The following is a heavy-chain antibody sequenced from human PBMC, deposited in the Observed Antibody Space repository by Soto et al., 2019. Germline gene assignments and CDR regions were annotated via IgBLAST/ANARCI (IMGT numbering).Heavy chain of an antibody. CDR1: GYNFIGYW. CDR3: ARDGWGGGGQYLDV. D-gene: IGHD3-10*01. J-gene: IGHJ6*02. CDR2: INPNSGVT. V-gene: IGHV1-2*04. Sequence: QVQLVQSGAEGKKPGASVRVSCKASGYNFIGYWMHWVRQAPGQGLEWMGRINPNSGVTKLAKKFKGSVTWTRDTSFRTAYMELRRLTLGDTALYYGARDGWGGGGQYLDVWGQGTTVTVSS.